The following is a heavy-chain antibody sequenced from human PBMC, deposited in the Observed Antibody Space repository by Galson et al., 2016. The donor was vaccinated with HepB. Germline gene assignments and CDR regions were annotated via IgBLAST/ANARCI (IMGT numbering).Heavy chain of an antibody. CDR2: ISIGSSRI. D-gene: IGHD3-10*01. Sequence: SLRLSCAASGFTFSSYSLNWVRQAPGKRLEWVSYISIGSSRIYYADSVKGRFTISRDNAKNSLFLQMNSLRDEDTAVYFCVGDRDGQRHMVHGEYWGQGTLVTVSS. CDR3: VGDRDGQRHMVHGEY. J-gene: IGHJ4*02. V-gene: IGHV3-48*02. CDR1: GFTFSSYS.